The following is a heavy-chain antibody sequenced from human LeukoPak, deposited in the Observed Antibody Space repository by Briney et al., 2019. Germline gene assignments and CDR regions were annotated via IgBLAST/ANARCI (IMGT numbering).Heavy chain of an antibody. Sequence: GGSLRLSCAASGFTLSTYAMHWVRQAPGKGLEWVSGISWNSGSIGYADSVKGRFTISRDNAKNSLYLQMNSLRAEDTALYYCAKDKTGYSSGWLDYWGQGTLVTVSS. V-gene: IGHV3-9*01. CDR2: ISWNSGSI. CDR3: AKDKTGYSSGWLDY. CDR1: GFTLSTYA. J-gene: IGHJ4*02. D-gene: IGHD6-19*01.